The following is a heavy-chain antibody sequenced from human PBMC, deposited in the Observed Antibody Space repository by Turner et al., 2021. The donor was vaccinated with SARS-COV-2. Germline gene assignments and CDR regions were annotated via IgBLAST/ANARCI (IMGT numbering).Heavy chain of an antibody. J-gene: IGHJ4*02. D-gene: IGHD3-22*01. CDR2: ISSSRRYI. CDR1: GFTFSSYS. Sequence: EVQLVESGGGLVKPGGSLRLSCAASGFTFSSYSMNWVRQAPGKWLEWVSSISSSRRYIYYADSVKGRFTISRDNAKNSLYLQMNSLRAEDTAVYYCARSPTTPGFYYDSSGYYTPYYFDYWGQGTLVTVSS. CDR3: ARSPTTPGFYYDSSGYYTPYYFDY. V-gene: IGHV3-21*01.